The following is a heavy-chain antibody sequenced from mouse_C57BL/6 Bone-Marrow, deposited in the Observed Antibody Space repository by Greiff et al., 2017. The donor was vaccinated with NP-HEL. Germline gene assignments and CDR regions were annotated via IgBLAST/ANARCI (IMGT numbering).Heavy chain of an antibody. J-gene: IGHJ1*03. CDR2: IYPGSGST. CDR3: ARQVLYYGSSYWYFDV. CDR1: GYTFTSYW. Sequence: QVQLQQPGAELVKPGASVNMSCKASGYTFTSYWITWVKQRPGQGLEWIGDIYPGSGSTNYNEKFKSKATLTVDTSSSTAYMQLSSLTSEDSAVYYCARQVLYYGSSYWYFDVWGTGTTVTVSS. D-gene: IGHD1-1*01. V-gene: IGHV1-55*01.